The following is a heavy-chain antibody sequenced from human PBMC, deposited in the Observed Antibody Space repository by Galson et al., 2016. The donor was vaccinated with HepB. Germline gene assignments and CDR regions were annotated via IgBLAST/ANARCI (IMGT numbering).Heavy chain of an antibody. CDR2: TSYDGGNK. CDR1: GFTVSIYA. D-gene: IGHD3-16*01. J-gene: IGHJ6*02. Sequence: SLRLSCAASGFTVSIYAMHWVRQAPGKGLEWVATTSYDGGNKNYADSVKGRFTIYRDNSENPLNLQMNSLRAEETAVYYCAKEAREYYDTRGGLDVWGPGTTVIVSS. V-gene: IGHV3-30*18. CDR3: AKEAREYYDTRGGLDV.